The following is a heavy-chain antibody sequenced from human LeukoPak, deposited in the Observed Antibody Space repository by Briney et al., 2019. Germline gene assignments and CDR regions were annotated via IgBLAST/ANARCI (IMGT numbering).Heavy chain of an antibody. V-gene: IGHV1-69*13. D-gene: IGHD5-18*01. CDR2: IIPIFGTA. Sequence: ASVKVSCKASGGTFSSYAISWVRQAPGQGLEWMGGIIPIFGTANYAQKFQGRVTITADESTSTAYMELSSLRSEDTAVYYCARDEAAMAQTDAFDIWGQGTMVTVSS. CDR3: ARDEAAMAQTDAFDI. J-gene: IGHJ3*02. CDR1: GGTFSSYA.